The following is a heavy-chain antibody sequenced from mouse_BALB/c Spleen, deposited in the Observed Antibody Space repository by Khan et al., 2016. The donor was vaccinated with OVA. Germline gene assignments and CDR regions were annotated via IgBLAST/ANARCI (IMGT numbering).Heavy chain of an antibody. J-gene: IGHJ3*01. CDR3: ARGRSSVFAY. V-gene: IGHV1-77*01. CDR1: GYSFTDYI. CDR2: IFPGSGTP. D-gene: IGHD1-1*01. Sequence: QVQLQQSVPELVNPGASLKVSCKASGYSFTDYIIGWVKQSTRQGLEWIGDIFPGSGTPYYNEKFKDKATLTADKSSNTAYMQLSSLTSEDSAVFCYARGRSSVFAYWGQGTLFTVSA.